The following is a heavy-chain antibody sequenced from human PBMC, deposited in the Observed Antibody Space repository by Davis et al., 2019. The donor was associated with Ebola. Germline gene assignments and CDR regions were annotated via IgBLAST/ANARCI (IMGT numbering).Heavy chain of an antibody. CDR2: INHSGST. V-gene: IGHV4-34*01. CDR3: ARGSKGSSGTMVQGYLRY. CDR1: GGSFSGYY. J-gene: IGHJ4*02. D-gene: IGHD3-10*01. Sequence: SETLSLTCAVYGGSFSGYYWSWIRQPPGKGLEWIGEINHSGSTNYNPSLKSRVTISVDTSKNQFSLKLSSVTAADTAVYYCARGSKGSSGTMVQGYLRYWGQGTLVTVSS.